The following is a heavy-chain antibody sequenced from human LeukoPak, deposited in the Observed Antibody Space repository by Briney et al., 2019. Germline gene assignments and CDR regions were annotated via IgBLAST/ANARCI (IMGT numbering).Heavy chain of an antibody. D-gene: IGHD1-1*01. CDR1: GGSFSGYY. V-gene: IGHV4-34*01. CDR2: INHSGST. J-gene: IGHJ4*02. CDR3: ARHGTTPCFDY. Sequence: SETLSLTCAVYGGSFSGYYWSWIRQPPGKRLEWIGEINHSGSTNYNPSLKSRVTISVDTSKNQFSLKLSSVTAADTAVYYCARHGTTPCFDYWGQGTLVTVSS.